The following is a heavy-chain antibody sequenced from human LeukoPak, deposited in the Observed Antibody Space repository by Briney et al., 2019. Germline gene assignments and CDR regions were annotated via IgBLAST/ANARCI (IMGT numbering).Heavy chain of an antibody. Sequence: GGSLRLSCVASGFTFSRHGMNWVRQAPGKGLEWVSGISPSGDIKYYVDSVKGRFTVSRDNSKNTLYLQINSLRDEDTAVYYCAKDDAWLQYNDWGQGTLATVSS. CDR3: AKDDAWLQYND. CDR2: ISPSGDIK. V-gene: IGHV3-23*01. D-gene: IGHD5-24*01. J-gene: IGHJ4*02. CDR1: GFTFSRHG.